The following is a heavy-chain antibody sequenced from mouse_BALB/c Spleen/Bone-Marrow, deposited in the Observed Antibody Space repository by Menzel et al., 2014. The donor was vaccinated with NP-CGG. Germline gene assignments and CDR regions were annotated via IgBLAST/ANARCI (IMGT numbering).Heavy chain of an antibody. CDR2: ISSGGSNI. V-gene: IGHV5-17*02. CDR1: GFTFSSFG. J-gene: IGHJ4*01. CDR3: ARWGYYYAMDY. Sequence: EVQLQQSGGGLVQPGGSRKLSCAASGFTFSSFGMHWVRRAPEKGLEWVAYISSGGSNINYADTVKGRFTISRDNPKNTLFLQMTSLRSEDTAMYYCARWGYYYAMDYWGQGTSVTVSS. D-gene: IGHD2-2*01.